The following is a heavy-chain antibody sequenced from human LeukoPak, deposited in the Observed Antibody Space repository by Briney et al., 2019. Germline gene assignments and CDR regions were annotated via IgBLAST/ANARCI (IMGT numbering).Heavy chain of an antibody. J-gene: IGHJ3*02. Sequence: GGSLRLSCAASGFTFSNYAMSWVRQAPGKGLEWVSAISGSGGSTYYADSVKGRFTISRDNSKNTLYLQMNSLRAEYTAVYYCAKDNAYYDILTGYYNAFDIWGQGTMVTVSS. CDR3: AKDNAYYDILTGYYNAFDI. D-gene: IGHD3-9*01. CDR2: ISGSGGST. V-gene: IGHV3-23*01. CDR1: GFTFSNYA.